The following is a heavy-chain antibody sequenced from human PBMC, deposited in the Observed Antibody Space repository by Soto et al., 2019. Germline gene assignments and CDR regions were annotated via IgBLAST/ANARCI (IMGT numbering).Heavy chain of an antibody. V-gene: IGHV1-69*13. Sequence: SSVKVSCKASGGTFSSYAISWVRQAPGQGLEWMGGIIPIFGTANYAQKFQGRVTITADESTSTAYMELSSLRSEDTAVYYCARTQTAMDPRTFDYWGQGILVTVS. D-gene: IGHD5-18*01. CDR1: GGTFSSYA. CDR3: ARTQTAMDPRTFDY. CDR2: IIPIFGTA. J-gene: IGHJ4*02.